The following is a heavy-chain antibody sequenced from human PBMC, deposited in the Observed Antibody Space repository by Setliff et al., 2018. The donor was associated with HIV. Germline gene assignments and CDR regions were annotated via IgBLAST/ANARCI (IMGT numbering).Heavy chain of an antibody. V-gene: IGHV3-21*01. Sequence: GGSLRLSCAASGFSFNTYSMSWVRQAPGKGLEWVSSISSSGTYIYYADSMKGRFTISRDKAGNSLYLQMNNVRAEDTAVYYCTRMIPPHSNRFSSGWFDYWGQGTVVTVSS. CDR2: ISSSGTYI. D-gene: IGHD6-19*01. CDR1: GFSFNTYS. J-gene: IGHJ4*02. CDR3: TRMIPPHSNRFSSGWFDY.